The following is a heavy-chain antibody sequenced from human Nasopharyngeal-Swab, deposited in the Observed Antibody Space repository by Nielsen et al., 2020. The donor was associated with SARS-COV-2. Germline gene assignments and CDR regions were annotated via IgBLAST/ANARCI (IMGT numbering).Heavy chain of an antibody. J-gene: IGHJ4*02. CDR2: IYYSGST. CDR3: ARQDPSYWSFDY. D-gene: IGHD2-8*02. Sequence: SETLSLTCTVSGGSISSSRYYWGWIRQPPGKGLEWIGSIYYSGSTYYTPSLKSQVTISVDTSQNQFSLKLCSVTAADTAVYYCARQDPSYWSFDYWGQGTLVTVSS. V-gene: IGHV4-39*01. CDR1: GGSISSSRYY.